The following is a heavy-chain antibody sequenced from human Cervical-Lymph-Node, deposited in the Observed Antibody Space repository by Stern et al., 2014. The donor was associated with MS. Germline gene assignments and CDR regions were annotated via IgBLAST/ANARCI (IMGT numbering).Heavy chain of an antibody. D-gene: IGHD3-22*01. CDR3: APRREYLLSPFDF. J-gene: IGHJ4*02. Sequence: VHLVESGAEVKRPGASVKVSCKVSGYTLTKLSMHWVRQAPGKGLEWMGGFDPERHETIYAQKFQGRVTMTEDTSIDTAYMELSSLRSEDTAVYYCAPRREYLLSPFDFWGQGTLVTVSS. CDR1: GYTLTKLS. CDR2: FDPERHET. V-gene: IGHV1-24*01.